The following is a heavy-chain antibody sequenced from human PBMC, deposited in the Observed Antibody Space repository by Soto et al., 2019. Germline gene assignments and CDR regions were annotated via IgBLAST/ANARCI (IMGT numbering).Heavy chain of an antibody. V-gene: IGHV4-59*01. D-gene: IGHD5-12*01. CDR3: ARDRPARASGYPLSPPYYYYVMDV. CDR1: GGSISSYC. J-gene: IGHJ6*02. Sequence: QVQLQESAPGLVKPSETLSLTCTVSGGSISSYCWSWIRQPPGKGMEWIGYIYYNGSTNYNPSLKSRVPSSVDTSKNQFSLKLSSVTAADTAVYYCARDRPARASGYPLSPPYYYYVMDVWGQGTTVTVSS. CDR2: IYYNGST.